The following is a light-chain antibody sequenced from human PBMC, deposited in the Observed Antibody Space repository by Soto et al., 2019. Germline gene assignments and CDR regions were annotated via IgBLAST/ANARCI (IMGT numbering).Light chain of an antibody. Sequence: EIVLTQSPGTLSLSPGERATLSCRASQSVSSSYLAWYQQKPGQAPRLLIYGASTRATGIPDRFSGSGSGTDFILTISRLEPADFAVYYCQQYDSSPWTFGQGTKVDIK. CDR3: QQYDSSPWT. J-gene: IGKJ1*01. CDR2: GAS. CDR1: QSVSSSY. V-gene: IGKV3-20*01.